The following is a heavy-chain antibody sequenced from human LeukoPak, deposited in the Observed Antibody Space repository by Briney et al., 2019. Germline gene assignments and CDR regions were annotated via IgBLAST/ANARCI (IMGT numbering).Heavy chain of an antibody. Sequence: GGSLRLSCAASGFIFRNYAMSWVRQAPGKGPEWVSSISGSVENTYYADSVWGRFTISRDNAKNSLYLQMNSLRAEDTAVYYCVRRGLIETEYLERWGQGTLVIVSS. CDR2: ISGSVENT. D-gene: IGHD3-10*01. CDR1: GFIFRNYA. J-gene: IGHJ1*01. CDR3: VRRGLIETEYLER. V-gene: IGHV3-23*01.